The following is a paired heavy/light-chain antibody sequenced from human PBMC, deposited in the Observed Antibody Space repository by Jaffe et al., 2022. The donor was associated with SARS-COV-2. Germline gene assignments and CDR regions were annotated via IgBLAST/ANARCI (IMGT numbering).Heavy chain of an antibody. CDR2: ISYDGKVK. CDR1: GFTFSTYP. J-gene: IGHJ4*02. CDR3: ARDPRRGPPDYFDY. Sequence: QVQLVESGGGVVQPGRSLRLSCAASGFTFSTYPMHWVRQAPGKGLEWMAVISYDGKVKYYADSAQGRFTISRDDSKNTLYLQMNSLRAEDTAIYFCARDPRRGPPDYFDYWGQGTLVTVSS. V-gene: IGHV3-30*04. D-gene: IGHD3-16*01.
Light chain of an antibody. J-gene: IGKJ5*01. Sequence: EIVLTQSPGTLSLSPGERATLSCRPSQSVSSSYLAWYQQKPGQAPRLLIYGASSRATGIPDRFSGSGSGTDFTLTISRLEPEDFAVYYCQQYGTSPPRVTFGQGTRLEIK. V-gene: IGKV3-20*01. CDR2: GAS. CDR3: QQYGTSPPRVT. CDR1: QSVSSSY.